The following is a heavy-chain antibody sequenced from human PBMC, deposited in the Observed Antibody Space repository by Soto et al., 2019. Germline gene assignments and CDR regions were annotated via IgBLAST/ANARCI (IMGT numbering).Heavy chain of an antibody. Sequence: QVQLQESGPGLVKPSETLSLTCSVSGASISSYYWSWIRQPPGKGLELIGHIYIYAGSTNYNPSRKSRLTMSGDTSSNQVSLKLSSVTAADTAVYYCARVFNYGFWSGSMDVWGQGTTVTVSS. CDR1: GASISSYY. D-gene: IGHD3-3*01. CDR2: IYIYAGST. V-gene: IGHV4-59*01. J-gene: IGHJ6*02. CDR3: ARVFNYGFWSGSMDV.